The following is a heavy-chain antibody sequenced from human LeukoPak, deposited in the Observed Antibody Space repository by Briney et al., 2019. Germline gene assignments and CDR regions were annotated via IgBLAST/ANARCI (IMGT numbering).Heavy chain of an antibody. CDR1: GGSISSGGYS. Sequence: SQTLSLTCAVSGGSISSGGYSWSWIRQPPGKGLEWIGYIYHSGSTYYNPSLKSRVTISVDRSKNQFSLKLSSVTAADTAVYYCARGGNYYDSSGYYNWFDPWGQGTLVTVSS. J-gene: IGHJ5*02. CDR3: ARGGNYYDSSGYYNWFDP. CDR2: IYHSGST. D-gene: IGHD3-22*01. V-gene: IGHV4-30-2*01.